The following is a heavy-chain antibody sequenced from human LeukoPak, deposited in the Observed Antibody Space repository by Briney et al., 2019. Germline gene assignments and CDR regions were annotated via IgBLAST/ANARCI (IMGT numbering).Heavy chain of an antibody. CDR1: GGSISSYY. CDR3: ARHAPGGSYDY. Sequence: SETLSLTCTVSGGSISSYYWSWIRQPPGKGLEWIGYIYYSGSTNYNPSLKSRVTISVDPSKNQFSLKLSSVTAADTAVYYCARHAPGGSYDYWGQGTLVTVSS. CDR2: IYYSGST. D-gene: IGHD1-26*01. V-gene: IGHV4-59*08. J-gene: IGHJ4*02.